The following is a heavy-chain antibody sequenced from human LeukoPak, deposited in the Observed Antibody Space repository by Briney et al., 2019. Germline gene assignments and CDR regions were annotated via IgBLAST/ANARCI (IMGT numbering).Heavy chain of an antibody. CDR3: ARESGYDWDYAAFDY. Sequence: PGGSLRLSCAASGLTFSDYYMSWIRQAPGKGLEWVSYISSSGSTIYYADSVKGRFTISRDNAKNSLYLQMNSLRAEDTAVYYCARESGYDWDYAAFDYWGQGTLVTVSS. CDR1: GLTFSDYY. V-gene: IGHV3-11*01. CDR2: ISSSGSTI. J-gene: IGHJ4*02. D-gene: IGHD5-12*01.